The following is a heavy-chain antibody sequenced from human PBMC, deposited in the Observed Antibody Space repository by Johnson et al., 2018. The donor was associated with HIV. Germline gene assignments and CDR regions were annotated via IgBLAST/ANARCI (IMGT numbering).Heavy chain of an antibody. J-gene: IGHJ3*02. CDR2: IKEDGTEK. Sequence: VQLVESGGGVVQPGRSLRVSCAASGFTFSSYAMHWVRQAPGKGLEWVANIKEDGTEKYYVDSVKGRFTVSRDNAKNSLYLQMNSLRAEDTAVYYCAREDRPDAYYRYAFDIWGQGTMVTVSS. V-gene: IGHV3-7*01. CDR3: AREDRPDAYYRYAFDI. D-gene: IGHD3-16*01. CDR1: GFTFSSYA.